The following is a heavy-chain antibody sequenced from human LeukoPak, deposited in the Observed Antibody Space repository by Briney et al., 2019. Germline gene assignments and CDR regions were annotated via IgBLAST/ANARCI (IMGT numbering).Heavy chain of an antibody. J-gene: IGHJ4*02. D-gene: IGHD3-10*01. Sequence: GGSLRLSCAASGFTFSSYSMNWVRQAPGKGLEWVSYISSSSSIIFYADSVKGRFTISRDNAKNSVYLQMDSLRDEDTAVYYCARDDGKFGCGYYWGQGTLVTVSS. CDR2: ISSSSSII. CDR1: GFTFSSYS. CDR3: ARDDGKFGCGYY. V-gene: IGHV3-48*02.